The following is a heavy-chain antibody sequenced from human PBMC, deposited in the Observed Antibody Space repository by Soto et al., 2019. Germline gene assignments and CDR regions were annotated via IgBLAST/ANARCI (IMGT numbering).Heavy chain of an antibody. J-gene: IGHJ4*02. CDR3: ARDLYSRSARYFDY. D-gene: IGHD6-13*01. Sequence: EVQLVESGGGLVKPGGSLRLSCAASGFTFSSYSMNWVRQAPGKGLEWVSSISSSSSYIYYADSVKGRFTISRDNAKNSLYLQMNGPRAEDTAVYYCARDLYSRSARYFDYWGQGTLVTVSS. V-gene: IGHV3-21*01. CDR1: GFTFSSYS. CDR2: ISSSSSYI.